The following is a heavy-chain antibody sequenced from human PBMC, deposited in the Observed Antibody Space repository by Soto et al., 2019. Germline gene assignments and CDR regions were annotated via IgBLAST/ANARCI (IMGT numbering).Heavy chain of an antibody. CDR3: ARDRSHGVGYDY. D-gene: IGHD4-17*01. CDR1: GGSISSYY. Sequence: PSETLSLTCTVSGGSISSYYWSWIRQPPGKGLEWIGYIYYSGSTNYNPSLKSRVTISVDTSKNQFSLKLSSVTAADTAVYYCARDRSHGVGYDYWGQGTLVTVSS. CDR2: IYYSGST. V-gene: IGHV4-59*01. J-gene: IGHJ4*02.